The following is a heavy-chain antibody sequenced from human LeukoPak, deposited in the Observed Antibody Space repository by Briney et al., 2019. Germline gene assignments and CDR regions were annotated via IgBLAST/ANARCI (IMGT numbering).Heavy chain of an antibody. Sequence: TGGSLRLSCAASGFTFSSYSINWVRQAPGKGLEWVSYISSGSSTIYYADSVKGRFTISRDNAKNSLYLQMNSLRAEDTAVYYCARDMAGGDWFDPWGQGTLVTVSS. CDR3: ARDMAGGDWFDP. CDR1: GFTFSSYS. V-gene: IGHV3-48*04. CDR2: ISSGSSTI. D-gene: IGHD3-16*01. J-gene: IGHJ5*02.